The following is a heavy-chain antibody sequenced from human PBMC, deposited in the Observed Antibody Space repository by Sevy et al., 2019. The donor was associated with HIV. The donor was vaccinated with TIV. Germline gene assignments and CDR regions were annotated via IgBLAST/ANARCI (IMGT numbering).Heavy chain of an antibody. CDR1: GFSISSFW. V-gene: IGHV3-7*03. CDR3: VRAVWGVDAY. D-gene: IGHD3-10*01. J-gene: IGHJ4*02. CDR2: INQDGSKR. Sequence: GGSLRLSCAASGFSISSFWMNWVRQTPGKGLEWLANINQDGSKRYFVDSVKGRFTISRDNAKNSVYLQLHSLRVEDTAVYYCVRAVWGVDAYWGQGTLVTVSS.